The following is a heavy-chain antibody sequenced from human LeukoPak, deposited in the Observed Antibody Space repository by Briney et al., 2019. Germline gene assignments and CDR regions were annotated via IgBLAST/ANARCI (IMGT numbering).Heavy chain of an antibody. D-gene: IGHD6-19*01. Sequence: GGSLRLSCAPSGFTYSDHAMSCARQATGRGLEGVSAIPGTGTTTFYAASVKGRFTISRDNSKNTADLQMNSLRAEDTAVYYCAKVSWLGTLPSYHFDSWGQGTQVTVSS. CDR3: AKVSWLGTLPSYHFDS. CDR1: GFTYSDHA. CDR2: IPGTGTTT. V-gene: IGHV3-23*01. J-gene: IGHJ4*02.